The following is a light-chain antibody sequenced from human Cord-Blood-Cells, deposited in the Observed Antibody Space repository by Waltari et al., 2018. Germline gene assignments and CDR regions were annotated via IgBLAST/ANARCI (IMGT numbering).Light chain of an antibody. CDR3: QSADSSGTYPYVV. V-gene: IGLV3-25*02. Sequence: SYELTQPPSVSVSPGQTARITCSGDALPKQYAYWYQQKPGQAPVLVIYIDSERPSGVPERFSGSSSGTTVTLTISGVQAEDEADYYCQSADSSGTYPYVVFGGGTKLTVL. J-gene: IGLJ2*01. CDR2: IDS. CDR1: ALPKQY.